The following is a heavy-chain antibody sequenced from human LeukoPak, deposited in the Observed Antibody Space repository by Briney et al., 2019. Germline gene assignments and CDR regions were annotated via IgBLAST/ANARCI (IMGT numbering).Heavy chain of an antibody. Sequence: PGGSLRLSCAASGFTFSRHWMHWVRQAPGKGLVWVSRINSDESSTSYADSVKGRFTISRDNAKNTLYLQMNSLRAEDTAIYYCAKDVDYGDYVVYWGQGTLVTVSS. D-gene: IGHD4-17*01. CDR3: AKDVDYGDYVVY. V-gene: IGHV3-74*01. J-gene: IGHJ4*02. CDR2: INSDESST. CDR1: GFTFSRHW.